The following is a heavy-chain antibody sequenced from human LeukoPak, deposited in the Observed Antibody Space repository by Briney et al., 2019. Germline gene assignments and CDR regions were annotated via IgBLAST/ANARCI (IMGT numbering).Heavy chain of an antibody. CDR2: ISDSGTTE. CDR3: ARDGTTNRYNWFDS. Sequence: GGSLRLSCAASGFILSSFQMNWVRQAPGKGLEWISYISDSGTTEYYADSVKGRFTISRDNAKNSLYLQMNSLTGEDTALYYCARDGTTNRYNWFDSWGQGTLVTVSS. D-gene: IGHD2-8*01. J-gene: IGHJ5*01. CDR1: GFILSSFQ. V-gene: IGHV3-48*03.